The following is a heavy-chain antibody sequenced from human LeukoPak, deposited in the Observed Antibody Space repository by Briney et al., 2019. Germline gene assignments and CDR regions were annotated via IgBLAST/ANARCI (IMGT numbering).Heavy chain of an antibody. CDR3: ARVGRFGGYDAFDI. CDR1: GYTFTGYY. CDR2: INPNSGGT. Sequence: GASVKVSCKASGYTFTGYYMHWVRQAPGQGLEWMGWINPNSGGTNYAQKFQGWVTMTRDTSIRTAYMELSRLRSDDTAVYYCARVGRFGGYDAFDIWGQGTMVTVSS. J-gene: IGHJ3*02. D-gene: IGHD3-16*01. V-gene: IGHV1-2*04.